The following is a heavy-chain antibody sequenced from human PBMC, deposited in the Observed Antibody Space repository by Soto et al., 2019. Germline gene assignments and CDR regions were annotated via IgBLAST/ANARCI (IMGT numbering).Heavy chain of an antibody. D-gene: IGHD1-1*01. CDR2: ISAYNGNT. J-gene: IGHJ3*02. CDR1: GYTFTSYG. Sequence: GASVKVSCKASGYTFTSYGISWVRQAPGQGLEWMGWISAYNGNTNYAQKLQGRVTMTTDTSTSTAYMELRSLRSDDTAVYYCARWRGTTGTPWGAFDIWGQGTMVTVSS. V-gene: IGHV1-18*01. CDR3: ARWRGTTGTPWGAFDI.